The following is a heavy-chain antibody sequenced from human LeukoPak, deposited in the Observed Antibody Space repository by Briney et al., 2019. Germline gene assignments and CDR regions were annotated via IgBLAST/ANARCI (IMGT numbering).Heavy chain of an antibody. CDR1: GGSFSGYY. CDR3: ARDLWIAAAGTPY. CDR2: INHSGST. V-gene: IGHV4-34*01. J-gene: IGHJ4*02. D-gene: IGHD6-13*01. Sequence: PSETLSLTCAVYGGSFSGYYWSWIRQPPRKGLEWIGEINHSGSTNYNPSLKSRVTISVDTSKNQFSLKLSSVTAADTAVYYCARDLWIAAAGTPYWGQGTLVTVSS.